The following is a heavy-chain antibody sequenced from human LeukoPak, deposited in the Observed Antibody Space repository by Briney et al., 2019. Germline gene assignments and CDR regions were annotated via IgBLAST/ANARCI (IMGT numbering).Heavy chain of an antibody. CDR1: GFNFRDHW. CDR2: IKTDGSET. J-gene: IGHJ4*02. V-gene: IGHV3-7*03. Sequence: GGSLRLSCAASGFNFRDHWMDWVRRAPGKGLEWVGHIKTDGSETYYLDSLRGRFSISRDNTNNALYLQMNSLRVEDTAVYYCVKNNGWFHLAQWGQGTLVTVSS. CDR3: VKNNGWFHLAQ. D-gene: IGHD6-19*01.